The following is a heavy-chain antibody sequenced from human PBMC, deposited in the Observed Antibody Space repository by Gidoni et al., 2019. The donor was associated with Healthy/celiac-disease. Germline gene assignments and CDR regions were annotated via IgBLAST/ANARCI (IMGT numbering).Heavy chain of an antibody. V-gene: IGHV2-26*01. J-gene: IGHJ5*02. Sequence: QVTLKESGPVLVKPTETLTLTCTVSGFSLSNARMGVSWIRQPPGKALEWLAHIFSNDEKSYSTSLKSRLTISMYTSNSQVVLTMTNMDLVDTATYYCARADSSSWRGDWFDPWGQGTLVTVSS. CDR2: IFSNDEK. D-gene: IGHD6-13*01. CDR3: ARADSSSWRGDWFDP. CDR1: GFSLSNARMG.